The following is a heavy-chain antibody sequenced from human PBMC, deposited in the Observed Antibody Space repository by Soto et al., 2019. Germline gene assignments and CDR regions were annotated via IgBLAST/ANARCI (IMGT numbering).Heavy chain of an antibody. CDR2: IYYAGTT. Sequence: PSETLSLTCTVSGGSISPYYWSWIRQPPGKGLEWVGYIYYAGTTSYNPSLKSRVTISLDTSKNQFSLKLSSVTAADTAVYYCARGRYGSGSYYPDYWGQGTLVTVSS. J-gene: IGHJ4*02. V-gene: IGHV4-59*01. CDR3: ARGRYGSGSYYPDY. D-gene: IGHD3-10*01. CDR1: GGSISPYY.